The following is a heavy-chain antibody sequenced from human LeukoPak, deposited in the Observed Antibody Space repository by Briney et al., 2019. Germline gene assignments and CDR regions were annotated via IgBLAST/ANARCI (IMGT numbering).Heavy chain of an antibody. CDR2: INWNGGST. CDR3: AREVGGRIKKPHYYYMDV. CDR1: GFTFDDYG. V-gene: IGHV3-20*01. Sequence: GGSLRLSCAASGFTFDDYGMSWVRQAPGKGLEWVSGINWNGGSTGYADSVKGRFTISRDNAKNSLYLQMNSLRAEDTALYHCAREVGGRIKKPHYYYMDVWGKGTTVTVSS. J-gene: IGHJ6*03.